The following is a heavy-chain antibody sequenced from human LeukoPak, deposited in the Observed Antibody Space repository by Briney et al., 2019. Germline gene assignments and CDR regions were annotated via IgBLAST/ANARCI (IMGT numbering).Heavy chain of an antibody. D-gene: IGHD1-26*01. Sequence: GASVKVSCKASGYTFTDYFIHWVRQAPGQGLEWMAWIDPNSGGTNYAQKFQGKVTMTRDTSITTAYMELSRLRSDDTAVYYCAREPGGSYLGLFDYWGQGTLVTVSS. CDR2: IDPNSGGT. CDR3: AREPGGSYLGLFDY. J-gene: IGHJ4*02. CDR1: GYTFTDYF. V-gene: IGHV1-2*02.